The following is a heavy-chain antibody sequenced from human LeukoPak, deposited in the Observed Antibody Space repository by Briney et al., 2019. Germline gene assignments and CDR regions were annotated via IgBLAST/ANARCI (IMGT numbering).Heavy chain of an antibody. J-gene: IGHJ3*02. V-gene: IGHV1-2*06. D-gene: IGHD6-19*01. CDR1: GYTFTGYY. CDR2: INPNSGGT. Sequence: ASVKVSCKASGYTFTGYYMHWVRQAPGQGLEWMGRINPNSGGTNYAQKFQGRVAMTRDTSISTAYMELSRLRSDNTAVYYCARDPGIAVAGDAFDIWGQGTMVTVSS. CDR3: ARDPGIAVAGDAFDI.